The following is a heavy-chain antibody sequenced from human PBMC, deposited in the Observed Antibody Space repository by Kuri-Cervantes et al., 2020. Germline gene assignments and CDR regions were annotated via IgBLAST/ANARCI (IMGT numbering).Heavy chain of an antibody. CDR2: INHSGST. J-gene: IGHJ5*02. CDR1: GGSFSGYY. CDR3: ARAVSSAFDP. V-gene: IGHV4-34*01. Sequence: ESLKISCAVYGGSFSGYYWSWIRQPPGKGLEWIGEINHSGSTNYNPSLRSRVTISVDTSKNQFSLKLSSVTAADTAIYYCARAVSSAFDPWGQGTLVTVSS.